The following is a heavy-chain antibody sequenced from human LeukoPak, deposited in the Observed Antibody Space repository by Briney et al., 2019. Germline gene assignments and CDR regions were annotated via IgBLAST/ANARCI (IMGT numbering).Heavy chain of an antibody. CDR2: IYTSGST. V-gene: IGHV4-61*02. J-gene: IGHJ5*02. Sequence: PSETLSLTCTVSGGSISSGSYYWSWIRQPAGKGLEWIGRIYTSGSTNYNPSLKSRVTISVDTSKNQFSLKLSSVTAADMAVYYCARGGSSWYSDWFDPWGQGTLVTVSS. CDR3: ARGGSSWYSDWFDP. D-gene: IGHD6-13*01. CDR1: GGSISSGSYY.